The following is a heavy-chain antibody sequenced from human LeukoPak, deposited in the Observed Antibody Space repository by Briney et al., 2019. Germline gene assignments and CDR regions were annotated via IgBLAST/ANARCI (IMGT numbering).Heavy chain of an antibody. Sequence: NPGGSLRLSCAASGFTFSSYSMNWVRQAPGKGLEWVSSISSSGSYIYYADSVKGRFTTSRDNAKNSLYLQMNSLRAEDTAVYYCARETRGSSYGNLDYGGRGTLVTVS. CDR2: ISSSGSYI. J-gene: IGHJ4*02. CDR1: GFTFSSYS. D-gene: IGHD5-18*01. V-gene: IGHV3-21*01. CDR3: ARETRGSSYGNLDY.